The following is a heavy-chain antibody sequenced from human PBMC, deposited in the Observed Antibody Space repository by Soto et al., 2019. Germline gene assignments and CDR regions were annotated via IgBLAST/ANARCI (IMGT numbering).Heavy chain of an antibody. CDR1: GYTFTTYN. D-gene: IGHD3-10*01. V-gene: IGHV1-46*01. CDR2: INPSVGST. CDR3: ARAGPGYFDY. Sequence: QVQLVQSGAEVRKPGASVKVSCKPSGYTFTTYNMHWVRQAPGQGLEWMGVINPSVGSTSYAQKFQXXVXMXRDTSTSTVYMELSSLRSEDTAVYYCARAGPGYFDYWGQGTLVTVSS. J-gene: IGHJ4*02.